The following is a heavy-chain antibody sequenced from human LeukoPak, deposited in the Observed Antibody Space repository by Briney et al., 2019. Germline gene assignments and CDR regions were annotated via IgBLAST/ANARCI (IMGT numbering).Heavy chain of an antibody. D-gene: IGHD6-19*01. CDR1: GRSISSYY. CDR3: ARDSGGSGWYYFDY. V-gene: IGHV4-59*01. Sequence: SQTLSLTCTVSGRSISSYYWSWIRQPPGKGLEWIGYIYYSGSTNYNPSLKSRVTISVDTSKNQFSLKLSSVTAADTAVYYCARDSGGSGWYYFDYWGQGTLVTVSS. CDR2: IYYSGST. J-gene: IGHJ4*02.